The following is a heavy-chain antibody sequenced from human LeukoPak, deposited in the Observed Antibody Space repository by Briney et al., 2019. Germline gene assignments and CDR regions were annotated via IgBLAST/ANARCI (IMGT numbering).Heavy chain of an antibody. CDR1: GFTFSSYS. CDR3: ARAERGYYDSSGYYLLDAFDI. Sequence: GGSLRLSCAASGFTFSSYSMNWVRQAPGKGLEWVSSISSSSSYIYYADSVKGRFTISRDNAKNSLYLQMNSLRAEDTAVYYCARAERGYYDSSGYYLLDAFDIWGQGTMVTVSS. CDR2: ISSSSSYI. D-gene: IGHD3-22*01. J-gene: IGHJ3*02. V-gene: IGHV3-21*01.